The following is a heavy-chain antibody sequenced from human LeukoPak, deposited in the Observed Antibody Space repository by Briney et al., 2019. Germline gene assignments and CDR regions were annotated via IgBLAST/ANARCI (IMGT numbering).Heavy chain of an antibody. D-gene: IGHD6-19*01. Sequence: SETLFLTCTVSGGSISSYYWSWIRQPPGKGLEWIGYIYYSGSTNYNPSLKSRVTISVDTSKNQFSLKLSSVTAADTAVYYCARVVGSGWYYSDYWGQGTLVTVSS. CDR3: ARVVGSGWYYSDY. CDR2: IYYSGST. J-gene: IGHJ4*02. V-gene: IGHV4-59*01. CDR1: GGSISSYY.